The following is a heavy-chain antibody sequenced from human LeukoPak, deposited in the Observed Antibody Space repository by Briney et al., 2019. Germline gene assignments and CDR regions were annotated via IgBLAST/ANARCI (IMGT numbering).Heavy chain of an antibody. CDR3: EDGIRDCSGGSCIHY. D-gene: IGHD2-15*01. CDR1: GFTVRSNY. CDR2: IYSGGST. Sequence: GGSLRLSCAASGFTVRSNYMSWVRQSPGKGLEWVSGIYSGGSTYYADSVKGRFTISRDNSRNTLYLQMNSLRAEDTAVYHSEDGIRDCSGGSCIHYWGQGTLVTVSS. J-gene: IGHJ4*02. V-gene: IGHV3-53*01.